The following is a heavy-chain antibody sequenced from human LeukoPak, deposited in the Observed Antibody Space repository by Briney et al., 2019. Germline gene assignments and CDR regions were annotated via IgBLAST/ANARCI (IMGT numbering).Heavy chain of an antibody. CDR1: GFTFSSYG. J-gene: IGHJ3*02. V-gene: IGHV3-33*01. Sequence: PGGSLRLSCAASGFTFSSYGMHWVRQAPGKGLEWVAVIWYDGSNKYYADSVKGRFTISRDNSKNTLYLQVNSLRAEDTAVYYCARALPSSGYAYHFDIWGQGTMVTVSS. D-gene: IGHD5-18*01. CDR3: ARALPSSGYAYHFDI. CDR2: IWYDGSNK.